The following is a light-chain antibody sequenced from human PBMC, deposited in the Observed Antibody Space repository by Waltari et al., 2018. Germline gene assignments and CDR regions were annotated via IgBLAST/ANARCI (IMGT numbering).Light chain of an antibody. CDR1: QSRLYSNGYNY. J-gene: IGKJ1*01. V-gene: IGKV2-28*01. CDR3: MQPLHTPPS. Sequence: DLVMTQSPLSLPVSPGEPASISCTSRQSRLYSNGYNYLDWYVQKPGQSPQLLIYAASNRASGVPDRFSGSGSGTDFTLKISRVEAEDVGVYYCMQPLHTPPSFGQGTKLEIK. CDR2: AAS.